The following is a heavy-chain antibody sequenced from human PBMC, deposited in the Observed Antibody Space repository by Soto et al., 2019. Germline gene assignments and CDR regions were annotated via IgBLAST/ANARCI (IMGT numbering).Heavy chain of an antibody. CDR3: ARAVAPHSCVNF. D-gene: IGHD2-21*01. CDR2: IYYTGST. J-gene: IGHJ4*02. V-gene: IGHV4-61*01. Sequence: TLSLTCTVSGGSVSSGTYYWSWIRQPPGKGLEWIGAIYYTGSTNYNPSLKSRVTISVDTSKNQLSLNLISVTSADTAMYYCARAVAPHSCVNFWGQGTLVTVSS. CDR1: GGSVSSGTYY.